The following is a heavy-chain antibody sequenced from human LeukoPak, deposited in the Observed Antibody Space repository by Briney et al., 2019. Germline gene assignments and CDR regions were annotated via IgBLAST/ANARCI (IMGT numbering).Heavy chain of an antibody. CDR3: AKVAKYYYGSETYFFFDH. Sequence: SGTLSLTCAVSGGSISSTYWWSWVRQPPGKGLEWIGEVYHSGNTNYNPSLKSRVTISVDKSKNQFSLKLSSVTAADTAVYYCAKVAKYYYGSETYFFFDHWGQGTLVTVSS. V-gene: IGHV4-4*02. D-gene: IGHD3-10*01. J-gene: IGHJ4*02. CDR2: VYHSGNT. CDR1: GGSISSTYW.